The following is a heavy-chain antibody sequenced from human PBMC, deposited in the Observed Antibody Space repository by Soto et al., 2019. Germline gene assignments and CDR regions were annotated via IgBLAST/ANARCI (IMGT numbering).Heavy chain of an antibody. J-gene: IGHJ6*02. V-gene: IGHV4-30-4*01. CDR3: ARDRPTIFGQGGMDV. Sequence: QVQLQESGPGLVKPSQTLSLTCTVSGGSISSGDYYWSWIRQPPGKGLEWIGYIYYSGSTYYNPSLKSRVTISVDTSKNQFSLKLGSVTAADTAVYYCARDRPTIFGQGGMDVWGQGTTVTVSS. CDR1: GGSISSGDYY. CDR2: IYYSGST. D-gene: IGHD3-3*01.